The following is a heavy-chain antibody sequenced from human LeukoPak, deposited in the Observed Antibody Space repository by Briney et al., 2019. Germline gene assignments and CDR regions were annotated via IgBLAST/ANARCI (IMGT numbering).Heavy chain of an antibody. CDR1: GFTFSSYA. D-gene: IGHD5-18*01. Sequence: PGGSLRLSCAASGFTFSSYAMSWVRQAPGKGLEWVSAISGSGGSTYYADSVKGRFTISRDNSKNTLYLQMNSLRAEDTAVYYCAKDEELGYSYGAIDYWGRGTLVTVSS. CDR2: ISGSGGST. V-gene: IGHV3-23*01. J-gene: IGHJ4*02. CDR3: AKDEELGYSYGAIDY.